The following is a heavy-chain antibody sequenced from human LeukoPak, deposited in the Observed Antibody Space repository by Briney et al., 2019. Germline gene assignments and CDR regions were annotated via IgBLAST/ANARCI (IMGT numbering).Heavy chain of an antibody. CDR3: AREYYGRALDP. J-gene: IGHJ5*02. CDR2: INPNSGGT. V-gene: IGHV1-2*02. CDR1: GYTFTGYY. Sequence: ASVKVSCKASGYTFTGYYMHWVRQAPGQGLERMGWINPNSGGTNFAQKFQGRVTMTRDTSISTAYMELSRLRSDDTAVYYCAREYYGRALDPWGQGTLVTVSS. D-gene: IGHD2-21*01.